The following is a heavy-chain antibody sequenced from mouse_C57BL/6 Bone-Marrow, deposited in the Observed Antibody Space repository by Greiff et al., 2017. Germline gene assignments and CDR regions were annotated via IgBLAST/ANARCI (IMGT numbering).Heavy chain of an antibody. Sequence: EVKVVESGGGLVQPGGSLKLSCAASGFTFSDYGMHWVRQAPEKGLEWVAYISSGSSTIYYADTVKGRFTITSDNAKNTVFLQMTSLRSEDTAMYYCARRWLLPDAMDYWGQGTSVTVSS. CDR1: GFTFSDYG. CDR3: ARRWLLPDAMDY. J-gene: IGHJ4*01. D-gene: IGHD2-3*01. CDR2: ISSGSSTI. V-gene: IGHV5-17*01.